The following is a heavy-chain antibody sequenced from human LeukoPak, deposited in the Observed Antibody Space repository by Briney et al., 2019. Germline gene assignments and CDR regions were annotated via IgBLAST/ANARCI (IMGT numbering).Heavy chain of an antibody. CDR3: AKGEYSRTSYYHYYMDV. J-gene: IGHJ6*03. V-gene: IGHV4-59*11. D-gene: IGHD6-6*01. Sequence: SETLFLTCTVTSVSINSQDCSWIRQSTGKGLEWIGYSHYSGDTSYNHSLKSRVTISLDTSKNQFSLRLSSVTAADTAVYFCAKGEYSRTSYYHYYMDVWGKGTTVTASS. CDR2: SHYSGDT. CDR1: SVSINSQD.